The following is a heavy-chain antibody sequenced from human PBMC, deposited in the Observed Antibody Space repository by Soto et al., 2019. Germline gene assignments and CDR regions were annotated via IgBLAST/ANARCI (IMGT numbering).Heavy chain of an antibody. D-gene: IGHD3-10*01. CDR3: ARDRSYYGSGREIDY. CDR1: GFTFSNHG. J-gene: IGHJ4*02. CDR2: IFYDGSNE. Sequence: QVQLVESGGGVVQPGRSLRLSCTASGFTFSNHGMHWVRQTPDKGLEWVAVIFYDGSNEYYPASVKGRFTISRDNSKNTLYLQMNSLRAEDTAVYYCARDRSYYGSGREIDYWGQGTLVTVSS. V-gene: IGHV3-33*01.